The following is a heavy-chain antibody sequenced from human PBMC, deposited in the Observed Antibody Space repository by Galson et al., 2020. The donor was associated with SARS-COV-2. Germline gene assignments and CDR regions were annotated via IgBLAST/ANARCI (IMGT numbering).Heavy chain of an antibody. CDR2: VYYSGST. Sequence: SETLSLTCTVSGGPISSSTSYWGWIRRPPGKGLEWIGSVYYSGSTYYNPSLKSRVTISVDTSKNQFSLKLSSVTATDTAVYYCARGLSSMVVFLTFFDYWGQGALVTVSS. CDR1: GGPISSSTSY. V-gene: IGHV4-39*07. D-gene: IGHD3-22*01. J-gene: IGHJ4*02. CDR3: ARGLSSMVVFLTFFDY.